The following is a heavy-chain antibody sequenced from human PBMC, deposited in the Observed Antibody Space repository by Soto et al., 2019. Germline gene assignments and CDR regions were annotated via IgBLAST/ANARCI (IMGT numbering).Heavy chain of an antibody. CDR3: ARATLYYYGSGSYYNVRRSPSIDY. Sequence: PSETLSLTCAVYGGSFSGYYWSWIRQPPGKGLEWIGEINHSCSTNYNPSLKIRFIISVDTSKNQFSLKLSSVTAADTAVYYCARATLYYYGSGSYYNVRRSPSIDYWGQGTQVTVSS. J-gene: IGHJ4*02. CDR1: GGSFSGYY. V-gene: IGHV4-34*01. CDR2: INHSCST. D-gene: IGHD3-10*01.